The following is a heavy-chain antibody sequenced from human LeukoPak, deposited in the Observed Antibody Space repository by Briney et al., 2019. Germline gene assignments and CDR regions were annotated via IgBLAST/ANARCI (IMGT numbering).Heavy chain of an antibody. D-gene: IGHD1-26*01. CDR1: GGSFSGYY. CDR3: ARPETSESYSGFDP. CDR2: INHSGST. Sequence: SETLSLTCAVYGGSFSGYYWSWIRQPPGKGLEWIGEINHSGSTNYNPSLKSRVTISVDTSKNQFSLKLSSVTAADTAVCYCARPETSESYSGFDPWGQGTLVTVSS. V-gene: IGHV4-34*01. J-gene: IGHJ5*02.